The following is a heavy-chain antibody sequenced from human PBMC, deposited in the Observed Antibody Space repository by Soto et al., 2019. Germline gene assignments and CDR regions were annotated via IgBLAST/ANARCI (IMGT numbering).Heavy chain of an antibody. V-gene: IGHV4-34*01. CDR3: ARGSYDFWSGYYRHYYGMDV. Sequence: SETLSLTCAVYGGSFSGYYWSWIRKPPGKGLEWIGEINHSGSTNYNPSLKSRVTISVDTSKNQFSLKLSSVTAADTAVYYCARGSYDFWSGYYRHYYGMDVWGQGTTVTVSS. CDR2: INHSGST. D-gene: IGHD3-3*01. CDR1: GGSFSGYY. J-gene: IGHJ6*02.